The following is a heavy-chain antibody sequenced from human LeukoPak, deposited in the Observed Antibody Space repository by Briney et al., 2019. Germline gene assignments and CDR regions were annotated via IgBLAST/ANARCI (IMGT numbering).Heavy chain of an antibody. J-gene: IGHJ4*02. CDR2: IYDSGTT. D-gene: IGHD1-14*01. CDR1: GGSISKGGYY. Sequence: SETLSLTCTVSGGSISKGGYYWSWIRQHPGKGLEWIGYIYDSGTTYYNPALQSRVTISVDTSDNQFSLKLRSLNAADTAVYYCARGGDRRGFDYWGQGTLVTVSS. CDR3: ARGGDRRGFDY. V-gene: IGHV4-31*03.